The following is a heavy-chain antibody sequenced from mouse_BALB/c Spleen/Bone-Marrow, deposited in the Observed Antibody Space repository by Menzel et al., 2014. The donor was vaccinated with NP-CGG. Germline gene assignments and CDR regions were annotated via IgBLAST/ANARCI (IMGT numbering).Heavy chain of an antibody. J-gene: IGHJ1*01. CDR2: IDPANGNT. Sequence: EVQLQQSGAELVKPGASVKLSCTASGFNIKDIYMYWVKQRPEQGLEWIGRIDPANGNTKYDPKFQGKATITADTSSNTAYLQHSNLTTEDTAVYYCARYDYDWYFSVWGAGTTVTVSS. CDR1: GFNIKDIY. V-gene: IGHV14-3*02. CDR3: ARYDYDWYFSV. D-gene: IGHD2-4*01.